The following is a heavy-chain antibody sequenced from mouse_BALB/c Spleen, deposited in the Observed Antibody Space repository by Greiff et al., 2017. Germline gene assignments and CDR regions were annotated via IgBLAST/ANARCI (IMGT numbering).Heavy chain of an antibody. J-gene: IGHJ4*01. CDR1: GFSLTGYG. CDR2: IWGDGST. CDR3: ARGPIYYDYDVLYAMDY. D-gene: IGHD2-4*01. Sequence: VQGVESGPGLVAPSQSLSITCTVSGFSLTGYGVNWVRQPPGKGLEWLGMIWGDGSTDYNSALKSRLSISKDNSKSQVFLKMNSLQTDDTARYYCARGPIYYDYDVLYAMDYWGQGTSVTVSS. V-gene: IGHV2-6-7*01.